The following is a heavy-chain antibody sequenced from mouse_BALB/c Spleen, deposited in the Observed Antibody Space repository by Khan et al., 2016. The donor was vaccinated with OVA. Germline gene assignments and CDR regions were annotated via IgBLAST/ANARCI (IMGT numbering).Heavy chain of an antibody. Sequence: VQLQQSGPELVRPGASVKISCTASGYSFTGYFMNWVMQSHGKSLEWIGRINPHIGETFYNQRFKDKATLTVDESSSTANMELRSLASEDSAVYYCTRIYRSDFDYWGQGTTLTVSP. V-gene: IGHV1-20*02. J-gene: IGHJ2*01. CDR1: GYSFTGYF. CDR2: INPHIGET. D-gene: IGHD1-1*01. CDR3: TRIYRSDFDY.